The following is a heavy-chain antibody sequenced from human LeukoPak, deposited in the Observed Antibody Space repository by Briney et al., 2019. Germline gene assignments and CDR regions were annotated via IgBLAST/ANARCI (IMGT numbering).Heavy chain of an antibody. CDR2: IVPIFGKT. J-gene: IGHJ5*02. V-gene: IGHV1-69*05. Sequence: SVTVSFTASGGSFSSNIIGWVRQAPGQGLEWMGGIVPIFGKTKYAQKFQGRVTITTDESSSTAYMELSSLRSDDTAIYYCAKGWGIPAPISWFDPWGQGTLVTVSS. CDR3: AKGWGIPAPISWFDP. D-gene: IGHD2-2*01. CDR1: GGSFSSNI.